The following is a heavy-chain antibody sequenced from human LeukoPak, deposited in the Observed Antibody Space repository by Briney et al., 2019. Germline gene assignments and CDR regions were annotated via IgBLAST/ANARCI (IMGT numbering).Heavy chain of an antibody. Sequence: GGSLRLSRAASGFAFGSYGMSGVRQAPGKGLEWVSGIIGTGASTYYADSVKGRFTISRDNPKNTLYLQMNSLRVEETAVYYYMFGWVTGPYWGQGTLVTVSS. J-gene: IGHJ4*02. CDR2: IIGTGAST. CDR1: GFAFGSYG. V-gene: IGHV3-23*01. D-gene: IGHD3-10*02. CDR3: MFGWVTGPY.